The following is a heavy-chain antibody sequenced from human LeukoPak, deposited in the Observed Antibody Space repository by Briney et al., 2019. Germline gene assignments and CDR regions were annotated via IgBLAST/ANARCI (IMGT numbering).Heavy chain of an antibody. CDR1: GVSINSDA. J-gene: IGHJ3*02. V-gene: IGHV4-59*01. CDR2: VSYSGST. CDR3: ASGGYYGSWAFYI. Sequence: PSETLSLTFTVAGVSINSDAWSWIRQPPGKGLEWLGYVSYSGSTDYNHYLKSRVTISEHTSKNQFYLQLSSVSAADTAMYICASGGYYGSWAFYIWGEGAMVTVSS. D-gene: IGHD3-10*01.